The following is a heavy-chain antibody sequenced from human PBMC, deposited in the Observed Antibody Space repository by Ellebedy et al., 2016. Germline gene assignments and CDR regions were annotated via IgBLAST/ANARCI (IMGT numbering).Heavy chain of an antibody. J-gene: IGHJ4*02. D-gene: IGHD2-2*01. Sequence: GGPLRLSXAPSGLTVSSFFMGWVRRAPGKGLEWVATISANGDKRDLADSVQGRFTISRDNFRNTLHLQMNNLRGEDTAVYYCRQGHYADYWGQGTLVTVSS. V-gene: IGHV3-23*01. CDR2: ISANGDKR. CDR3: RQGHYADY. CDR1: GLTVSSFF.